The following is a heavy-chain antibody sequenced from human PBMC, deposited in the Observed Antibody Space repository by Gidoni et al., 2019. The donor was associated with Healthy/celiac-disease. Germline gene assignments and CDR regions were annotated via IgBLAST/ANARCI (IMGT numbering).Heavy chain of an antibody. J-gene: IGHJ4*02. CDR1: GGSISSYY. CDR3: ARVRGSSWYKVDY. CDR2: IYYSGST. D-gene: IGHD6-13*01. V-gene: IGHV4-59*01. Sequence: QVQLQESGPGLVKPSETLSLTCTASGGSISSYYWSWIRQPPGKGLEWIGYIYYSGSTNYNPSLKSRVTISVDTSKNQFSLKLSSVTAADTAVYYCARVRGSSWYKVDYWGQGTLVTVSS.